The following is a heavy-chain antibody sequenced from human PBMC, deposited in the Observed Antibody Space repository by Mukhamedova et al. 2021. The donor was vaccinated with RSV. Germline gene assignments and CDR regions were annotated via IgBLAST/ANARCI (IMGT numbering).Heavy chain of an antibody. Sequence: TISRDNAKNTLYLQMNSLRAEDTAVYYCAREMVRAVIAYNWFDPWGQGTLVTVSS. V-gene: IGHV3-74*01. J-gene: IGHJ5*02. D-gene: IGHD3-10*01. CDR3: AREMVRAVIAYNWFDP.